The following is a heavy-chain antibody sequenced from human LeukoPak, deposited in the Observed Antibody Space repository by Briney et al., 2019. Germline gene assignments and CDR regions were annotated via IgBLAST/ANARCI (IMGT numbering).Heavy chain of an antibody. J-gene: IGHJ4*02. CDR3: ARAPRRSPNFDY. D-gene: IGHD6-19*01. V-gene: IGHV4-59*12. CDR2: VYYSGST. CDR1: GGSFISDY. Sequence: SETLSLTCTVSGGSFISDYWNWIRQPPGKGLEWIGYVYYSGSTNYNPSLKSRVTISVDTSKNQFSLKLSSVTAADTAVYYCARAPRRSPNFDYWGQGTLVTVSS.